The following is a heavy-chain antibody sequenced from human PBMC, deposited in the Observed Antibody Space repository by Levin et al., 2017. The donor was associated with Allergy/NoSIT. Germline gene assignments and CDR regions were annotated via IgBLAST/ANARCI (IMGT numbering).Heavy chain of an antibody. CDR2: IYDSDNT. J-gene: IGHJ4*02. CDR3: ARQIGYRAAGGTHTGRYYFDY. V-gene: IGHV4-39*01. CDR1: GGSISSSTYY. Sequence: SETLSLTCTVSGGSISSSTYYWGWIRQPPGKGLEWIGSIYDSDNTYYNPSLKSRVTISVDTSKNQFSLKLSPVTAADTAVYYCARQIGYRAAGGTHTGRYYFDYWGQGTLVTVSS. D-gene: IGHD6-13*01.